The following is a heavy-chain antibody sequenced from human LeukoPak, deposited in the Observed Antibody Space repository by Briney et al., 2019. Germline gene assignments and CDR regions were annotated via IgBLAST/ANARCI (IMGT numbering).Heavy chain of an antibody. CDR3: ARGLSSTRRESDY. D-gene: IGHD2-2*01. Sequence: SETLSLTRTVSGGSISSYYWSWIRQSPGKGLQWIGYVDDSGSTSYNPSLKSRVTISIDTSKNQFSLRLRSVAAADTAVYFCARGLSSTRRESDYWGQGTLVTVSS. CDR2: VDDSGST. CDR1: GGSISSYY. V-gene: IGHV4-59*01. J-gene: IGHJ4*02.